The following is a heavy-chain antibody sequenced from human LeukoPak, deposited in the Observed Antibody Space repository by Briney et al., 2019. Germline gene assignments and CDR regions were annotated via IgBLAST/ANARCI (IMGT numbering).Heavy chain of an antibody. CDR1: GGSISSYH. Sequence: SETLSLTCTVSGGSISSYHWSWVRQPPGKGLEWMGYIHYSGNTNYNPSLRSRVTISVDTSKNQSSLRLSSVTAADTAVYYCARARLGGIVVVPAGSEGRYWFGPWGQGTLVTVSS. D-gene: IGHD2-2*01. CDR3: ARARLGGIVVVPAGSEGRYWFGP. CDR2: IHYSGNT. J-gene: IGHJ5*02. V-gene: IGHV4-59*01.